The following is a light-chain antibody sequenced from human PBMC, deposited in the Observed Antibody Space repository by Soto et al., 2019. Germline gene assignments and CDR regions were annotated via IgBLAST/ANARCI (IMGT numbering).Light chain of an antibody. CDR2: SNN. CDR1: SSNIGTNT. Sequence: QSVLTQPPSASATPGQRVTISCSGSSSNIGTNTVNWYQQLPGTAPKLLVYSNNQRPSGVPDRFSGSKSGTSASLAVSGLRSEDEADYYCVAWDDSLNGYVFGSGTKLTVL. V-gene: IGLV1-44*01. CDR3: VAWDDSLNGYV. J-gene: IGLJ1*01.